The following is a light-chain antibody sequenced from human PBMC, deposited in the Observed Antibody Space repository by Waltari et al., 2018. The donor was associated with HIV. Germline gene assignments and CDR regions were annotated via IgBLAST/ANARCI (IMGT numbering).Light chain of an antibody. CDR1: QSVGSW. CDR2: KAS. J-gene: IGKJ5*01. CDR3: QKYNTDPS. Sequence: DIHMTQFPSTLSAFLGDRVTITCRASQSVGSWLAWYKNKTGKSPKLLLPKASVLESGVSSRFSGRGSETEFTLIIDSLEPDDFATYYWQKYNTDPSFGQGTRLEMK. V-gene: IGKV1-5*03.